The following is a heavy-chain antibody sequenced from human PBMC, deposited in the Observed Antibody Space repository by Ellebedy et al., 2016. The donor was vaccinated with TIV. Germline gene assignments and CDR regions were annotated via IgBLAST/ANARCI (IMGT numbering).Heavy chain of an antibody. D-gene: IGHD2-8*02. V-gene: IGHV1-46*01. CDR2: VNPSNGGT. Sequence: AASVQVSCKSSAYTFISDLIHWVRQAPGQGLEWMGAVNPSNGGTGYAQKFQGRVTMTRDTSAGTVYLELSSLRSEDTAVYYCAREGGVYFFDYWGQGTLVTVSS. CDR3: AREGGVYFFDY. J-gene: IGHJ4*02. CDR1: AYTFISDL.